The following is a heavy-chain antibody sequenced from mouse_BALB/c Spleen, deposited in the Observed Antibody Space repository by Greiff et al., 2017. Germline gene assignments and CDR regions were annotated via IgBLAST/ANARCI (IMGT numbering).Heavy chain of an antibody. J-gene: IGHJ1*01. D-gene: IGHD1-1*01. CDR1: GFSLTSYG. V-gene: IGHV2-4-1*01. CDR3: ARNHYGYGYFDV. CDR2: IWSGGST. Sequence: VQLQQSGPGLVQPSQSLSITCTVSGFSLTSYGVHWVRQSPGKGLEWLGVIWSGGSTDYNAAFISRLSISKDNSKSQVFFKMNSLQADDTAIYYCARNHYGYGYFDVWGAGTTVTVSS.